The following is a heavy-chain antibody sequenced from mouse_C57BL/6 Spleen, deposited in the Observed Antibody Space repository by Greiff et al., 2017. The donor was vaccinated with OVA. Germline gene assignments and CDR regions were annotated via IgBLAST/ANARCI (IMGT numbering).Heavy chain of an antibody. CDR1: GFTFSSYA. CDR3: ARAQFITTVVATPYAMDY. J-gene: IGHJ4*01. Sequence: EVKLMESGGGLVKPGGSLKLSCAASGFTFSSYAMSWVRQTPEKRLEWVATISDGGSYTYYPDNVKGRFTISRDNAKNNLYLQMSHLKSEDTAMYYCARAQFITTVVATPYAMDYWGQGTSVTVSS. CDR2: ISDGGSYT. V-gene: IGHV5-4*03. D-gene: IGHD1-1*01.